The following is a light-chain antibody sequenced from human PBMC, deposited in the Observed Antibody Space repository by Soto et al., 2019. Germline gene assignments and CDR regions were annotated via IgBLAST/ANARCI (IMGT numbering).Light chain of an antibody. CDR1: QSLLHSNGYNY. V-gene: IGKV2-28*01. J-gene: IGKJ5*01. Sequence: DIVMTQSPLSLPVTPGEPASISCRSSQSLLHSNGYNYLDWYLQKPGQSPQLLIYLGSNRASGVPDRFSVSGSGTDFTLKISRVEAEDVGVYYCIQAIQTPPITFGQGTRLEIK. CDR3: IQAIQTPPIT. CDR2: LGS.